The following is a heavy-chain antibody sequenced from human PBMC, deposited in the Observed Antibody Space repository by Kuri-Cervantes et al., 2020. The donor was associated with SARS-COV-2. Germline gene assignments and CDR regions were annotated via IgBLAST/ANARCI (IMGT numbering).Heavy chain of an antibody. CDR3: ARSMVGTRTLLDAFDI. CDR2: IYTSGST. J-gene: IGHJ3*02. D-gene: IGHD2-21*02. CDR1: GGSISSYY. Sequence: ESLKISCPVSGGSISSYYWSWIRQPAGKGLEWIGRIYTSGSTNYNPSLKSRVTMSVDTSKNQFSLKLSSVTAADTAVYYCARSMVGTRTLLDAFDIWGQGTMVTVSS. V-gene: IGHV4-4*07.